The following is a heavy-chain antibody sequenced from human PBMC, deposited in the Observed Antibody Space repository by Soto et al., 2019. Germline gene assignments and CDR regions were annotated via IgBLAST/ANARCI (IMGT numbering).Heavy chain of an antibody. CDR2: ISARGGSS. D-gene: IGHD5-12*01. V-gene: IGHV3-23*01. Sequence: EVQLLESGGGLVQPGGSLRLSCVASGFSFSSYAMVWVRQAPGKGLEWVSVISARGGSSYFADTVKGRFTISRENSKNLLSLEMNSLRAEDKAIYFCAKGSIEYSASVDNWGQGTLVLVSS. CDR3: AKGSIEYSASVDN. CDR1: GFSFSSYA. J-gene: IGHJ4*02.